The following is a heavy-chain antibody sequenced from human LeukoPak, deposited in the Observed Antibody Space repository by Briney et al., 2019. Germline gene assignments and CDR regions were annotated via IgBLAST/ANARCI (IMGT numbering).Heavy chain of an antibody. CDR2: IWYDGSNK. D-gene: IGHD3-10*01. J-gene: IGHJ4*02. Sequence: PGGSLRLSCAASGFTFSSYGMHRVRQAPGKGLEWVAVIWYDGSNKYYADSVKGRFTISRDNSKNTLYLQMNSLRAEDTAVYHCARDRRGVVDYWGQGTLVTVSS. V-gene: IGHV3-33*01. CDR3: ARDRRGVVDY. CDR1: GFTFSSYG.